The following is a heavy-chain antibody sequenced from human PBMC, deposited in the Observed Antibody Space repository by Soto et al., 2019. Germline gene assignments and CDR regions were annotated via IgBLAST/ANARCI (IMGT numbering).Heavy chain of an antibody. CDR1: GFTFSSYA. V-gene: IGHV3-30-3*01. Sequence: GGSLRLSCAASGFTFSSYAMHWVRQAPGKGLEWVAVVSYDGSNKYYADSVKGRFTISRDNSKNTLYLQMNSLSAEDTAVYYCASPLDSLVLIPTNFNYGGQGP. D-gene: IGHD2-8*01. CDR2: VSYDGSNK. CDR3: ASPLDSLVLIPTNFNY. J-gene: IGHJ4*02.